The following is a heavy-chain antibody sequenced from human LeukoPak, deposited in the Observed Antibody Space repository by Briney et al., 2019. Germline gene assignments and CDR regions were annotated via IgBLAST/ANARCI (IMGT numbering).Heavy chain of an antibody. CDR2: INHSGST. Sequence: SETLSLTCTVSGGSISGSYYYWGWIRQPPGKGLEWIGEINHSGSTNYNPSLKGRVTISVDTSKNQFSLKLSSVTAADTAVYYCARGRNYDFWSGCPPRGYYYGMDVWGQGTTVTVSS. CDR3: ARGRNYDFWSGCPPRGYYYGMDV. J-gene: IGHJ6*02. V-gene: IGHV4-39*07. CDR1: GGSISGSYYY. D-gene: IGHD3-3*01.